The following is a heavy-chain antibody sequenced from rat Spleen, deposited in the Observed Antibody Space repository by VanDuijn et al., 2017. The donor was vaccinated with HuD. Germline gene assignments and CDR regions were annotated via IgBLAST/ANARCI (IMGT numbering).Heavy chain of an antibody. V-gene: IGHV5-20*01. CDR3: TTEPGYNSYFAY. CDR1: GFTFSDYY. D-gene: IGHD1-4*01. J-gene: IGHJ2*01. CDR2: ISYDGGNT. Sequence: EVQLVESGGGLVQPGRSLKLSCAASGFTFSDYYMAWVRQAPTKGLEWVASISYDGGNTYYRDSVKGRFTISRDNAKSSLYLQMDSLRSEDTATYYCTTEPGYNSYFAYWGQGVMVTVSS.